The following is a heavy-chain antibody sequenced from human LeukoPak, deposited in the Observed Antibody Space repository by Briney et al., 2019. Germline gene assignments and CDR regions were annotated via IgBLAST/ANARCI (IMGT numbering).Heavy chain of an antibody. J-gene: IGHJ4*02. V-gene: IGHV4-59*01. CDR3: ARDYGDYEFIE. CDR1: GGSISSYY. D-gene: IGHD4-17*01. CDR2: IHSSGST. Sequence: SETLSLTCTVSGGSISSYYWSWIRQPPGKGLEWMGYIHSSGSTNYNPSLKSRITISVHTSKNQFSLKLTSVTAADTAVYYCARDYGDYEFIEWGQETLVTVYS.